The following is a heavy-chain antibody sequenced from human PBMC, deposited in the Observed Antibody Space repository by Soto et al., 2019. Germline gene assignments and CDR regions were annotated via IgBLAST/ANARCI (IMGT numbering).Heavy chain of an antibody. CDR1: GGSISSSSYY. V-gene: IGHV4-39*01. J-gene: IGHJ4*02. CDR2: IYYSGST. CDR3: ASGRKLSGSYFAANY. Sequence: SETLSLTCTVSGGSISSSSYYWGWIRQPPGKGLEWIGSIYYSGSTYYNPSLKSRVTISVDTSKNQFSLKLSSVTAADTAVYYCASGRKLSGSYFAANYWGQAPLVTVSS. D-gene: IGHD1-26*01.